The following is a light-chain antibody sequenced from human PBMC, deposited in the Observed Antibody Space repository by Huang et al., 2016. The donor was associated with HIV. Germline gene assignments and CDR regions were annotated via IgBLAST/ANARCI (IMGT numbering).Light chain of an antibody. CDR3: QQRSNWPHT. J-gene: IGKJ2*01. Sequence: DIVLTQSPATLSLSPGERVTLSCRASQSVVSYLAWYQQKPGQAPRLLIYDTSNRATGIPTRFSGSGSGTDLTLTISSLESEDFAVYYCQQRSNWPHTFGQGTRLEI. CDR2: DTS. CDR1: QSVVSY. V-gene: IGKV3-11*01.